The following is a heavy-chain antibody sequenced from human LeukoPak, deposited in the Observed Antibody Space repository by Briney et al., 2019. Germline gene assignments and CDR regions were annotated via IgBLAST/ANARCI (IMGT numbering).Heavy chain of an antibody. D-gene: IGHD1-26*01. J-gene: IGHJ5*02. CDR1: GGSISSYY. Sequence: SETLSLTCTVSGGSISSYYWSWIRQPPGKGLEWIGYIYYSGSTNYNPSLKSRVTISVDTSKNQFSLKLSSVTAADTAVYYCARAFSGSYPPFLFDPWGQGTLVTVSS. CDR2: IYYSGST. V-gene: IGHV4-59*01. CDR3: ARAFSGSYPPFLFDP.